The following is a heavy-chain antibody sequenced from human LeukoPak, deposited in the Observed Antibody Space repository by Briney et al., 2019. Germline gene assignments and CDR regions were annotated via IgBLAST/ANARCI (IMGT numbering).Heavy chain of an antibody. CDR3: ARHYTSSGYYHEGTYFDY. J-gene: IGHJ4*02. CDR1: GFTFSSYG. CDR2: IGYDGINK. V-gene: IGHV3-30*02. Sequence: GGSLRLSCAASGFTFSSYGMHWVRQAPGKGLEWVAFIGYDGINKYYVDSVRGRFTISRDNSKNTLYLQMNSLRAEDTAVYYCARHYTSSGYYHEGTYFDYWGQGTLVTVSS. D-gene: IGHD3-22*01.